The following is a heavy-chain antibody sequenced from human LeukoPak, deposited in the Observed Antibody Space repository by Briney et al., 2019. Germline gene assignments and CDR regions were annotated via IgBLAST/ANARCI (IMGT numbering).Heavy chain of an antibody. Sequence: GGSLRLSCAASGFTFSDYYMSWIRQAPGKGLEWVSYISSSGSTIYYADSVKGRFTISRDNAKNSLYLQMNSLRAEDTAVYYCAKSGSLYGSGSYSNNWFDPWGQGTLVTVSS. V-gene: IGHV3-11*01. J-gene: IGHJ5*02. CDR1: GFTFSDYY. CDR2: ISSSGSTI. CDR3: AKSGSLYGSGSYSNNWFDP. D-gene: IGHD3-10*01.